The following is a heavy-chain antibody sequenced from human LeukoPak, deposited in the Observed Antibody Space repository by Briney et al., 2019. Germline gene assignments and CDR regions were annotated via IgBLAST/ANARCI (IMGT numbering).Heavy chain of an antibody. CDR3: ARDNYDSSGYYRRDAFDT. V-gene: IGHV3-48*03. J-gene: IGHJ3*02. CDR1: GFTFSSYE. D-gene: IGHD3-22*01. Sequence: GGSLRLSCAASGFTFSSYEMNWVRQAPGKGLEWVSYISSSGSTIYYADSVKGRFTISRDNAKNSLYLQMNSLRAEDTAVYYCARDNYDSSGYYRRDAFDTWGQGTMVTVSS. CDR2: ISSSGSTI.